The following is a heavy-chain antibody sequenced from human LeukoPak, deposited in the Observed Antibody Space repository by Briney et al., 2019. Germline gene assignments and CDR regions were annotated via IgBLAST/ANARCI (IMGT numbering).Heavy chain of an antibody. J-gene: IGHJ4*02. CDR3: AREGDPTGSYYNY. CDR2: IHHSGST. D-gene: IGHD3-10*01. CDR1: GVSISSSNR. Sequence: PSETLSLTCDVSGVSISSSNRWSWVRPPPGKGLEWIGEIHHSGSTNYNPSLKSRVTMSIDKSKNQFSLNLNSVTAADTAVYYCAREGDPTGSYYNYWGQGILVTVSS. V-gene: IGHV4-4*02.